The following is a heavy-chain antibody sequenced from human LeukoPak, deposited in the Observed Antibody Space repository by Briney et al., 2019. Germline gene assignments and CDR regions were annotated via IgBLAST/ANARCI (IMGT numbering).Heavy chain of an antibody. CDR2: ISAYNGNT. D-gene: IGHD3-3*01. CDR3: ARDWSGSFDY. V-gene: IGHV1-18*04. J-gene: IGHJ4*02. Sequence: RASVTVSCTASGYTFTSYGISWVRQAPGQGLEWMGWISAYNGNTNFVQKLQDRVTMTTDTSTTTAYMELRSLRSDDTAVYYCARDWSGSFDYWGQGTLVTVSS. CDR1: GYTFTSYG.